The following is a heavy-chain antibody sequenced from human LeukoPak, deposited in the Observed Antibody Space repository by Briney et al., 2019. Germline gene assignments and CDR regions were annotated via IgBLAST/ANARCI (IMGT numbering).Heavy chain of an antibody. CDR2: ILQSGST. V-gene: IGHV4-4*02. Sequence: PSGTLSLTCAVSGDSISSNYWWSWVRQSPGKGLEWIGEILQSGSTNYNPSLKSRVTISVETSKNEFSLKLRSVTAADTAVYYCARVTGYRIEDYFDYWGQGTLVTVSS. CDR3: ARVTGYRIEDYFDY. CDR1: GDSISSNYW. J-gene: IGHJ4*02. D-gene: IGHD6-13*01.